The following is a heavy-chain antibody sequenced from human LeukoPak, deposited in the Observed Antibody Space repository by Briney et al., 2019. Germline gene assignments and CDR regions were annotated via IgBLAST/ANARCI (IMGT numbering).Heavy chain of an antibody. CDR3: AKDLMKTGYCSGASCYGRTD. J-gene: IGHJ4*02. V-gene: IGHV3-30*18. D-gene: IGHD2-15*01. CDR2: ILYDGRNK. CDR1: GFTFSNFA. Sequence: GGSLRLSCAASGFTFSNFAIHWVRQAPGKGLEWVAVILYDGRNKYYGDSVECRFTISRDNSKNTVYLEMNSLRAEDTAVYYCAKDLMKTGYCSGASCYGRTDWGQGTLVTVSS.